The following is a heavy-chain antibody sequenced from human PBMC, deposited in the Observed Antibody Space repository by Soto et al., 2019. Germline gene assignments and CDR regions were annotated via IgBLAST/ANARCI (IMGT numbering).Heavy chain of an antibody. CDR1: GGTFSSYA. V-gene: IGHV1-69*01. CDR2: IIPIFGTA. CDR3: ARSTGTLQPGGPIDLYYFDH. Sequence: QVQLVQSGAEVQKPGSSVKVSCKASGGTFSSYAISWVRQAPGQGLEWMGGIIPIFGTANYAQKCQGRVTITADESTSTAYMELSSLRSEDTAVYYCARSTGTLQPGGPIDLYYFDHWGQGTLVTVSS. J-gene: IGHJ4*02. D-gene: IGHD1-1*01.